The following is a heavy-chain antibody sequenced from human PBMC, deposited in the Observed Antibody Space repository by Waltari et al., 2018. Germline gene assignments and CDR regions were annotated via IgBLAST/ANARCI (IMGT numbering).Heavy chain of an antibody. V-gene: IGHV4-34*01. Sequence: QVQLQQWGTRVLKPSETLSPTCPVHGGSFCGHFWAWIRQPPGKGLEWIGEINHDGNTNYNPSLKSRVSISADMSKNQFSLKVTSVTAADTAVYYCASPAGRYSRSPFFDYWGQGTLVTVSS. D-gene: IGHD6-6*01. CDR2: INHDGNT. CDR1: GGSFCGHF. CDR3: ASPAGRYSRSPFFDY. J-gene: IGHJ4*02.